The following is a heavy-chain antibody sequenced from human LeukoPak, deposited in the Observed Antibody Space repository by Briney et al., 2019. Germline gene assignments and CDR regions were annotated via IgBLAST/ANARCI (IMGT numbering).Heavy chain of an antibody. J-gene: IGHJ4*02. D-gene: IGHD1-7*01. V-gene: IGHV3-23*01. Sequence: GGSLRLSCAASGFTFSSYAMSWVRQAPGKGLEWVSAISGSGGSTYYADSVKGRFTISRDNSKNTLYLQMNSLRAGDTAVYYCANPPRRITGTTLDYWGQGTLVTVSS. CDR3: ANPPRRITGTTLDY. CDR1: GFTFSSYA. CDR2: ISGSGGST.